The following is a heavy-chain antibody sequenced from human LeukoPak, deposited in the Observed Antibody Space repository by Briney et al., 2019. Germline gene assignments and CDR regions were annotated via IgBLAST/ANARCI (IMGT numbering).Heavy chain of an antibody. CDR1: GFIFSNYG. Sequence: GGSLRLSCTTSGFIFSNYGMHWVRQAPGKGLEWVAFIRHDGSNKYYADSVKGRCTISRDNSKKTVYLQMNSLRSDDTAVYYCARAGDYCGGDCYSRGAYYFDYWGQGTLVTVSS. D-gene: IGHD2-21*02. CDR2: IRHDGSNK. J-gene: IGHJ4*02. CDR3: ARAGDYCGGDCYSRGAYYFDY. V-gene: IGHV3-30*02.